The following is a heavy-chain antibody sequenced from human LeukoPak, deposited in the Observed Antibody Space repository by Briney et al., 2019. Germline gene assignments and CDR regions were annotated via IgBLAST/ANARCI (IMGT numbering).Heavy chain of an antibody. Sequence: PGGSLRLSCAASGFTFSSYSMNWVRQAPGKGLEWVSSISSSSSSYIYYADSVKGRFTISRDNAKNSLYLQMNSLRAEDTAVYYCARDRRPTSYGYYYYYGMDVWGQGTTVTVSS. D-gene: IGHD5-18*01. CDR2: ISSSSSSYI. CDR3: ARDRRPTSYGYYYYYGMDV. V-gene: IGHV3-21*01. J-gene: IGHJ6*02. CDR1: GFTFSSYS.